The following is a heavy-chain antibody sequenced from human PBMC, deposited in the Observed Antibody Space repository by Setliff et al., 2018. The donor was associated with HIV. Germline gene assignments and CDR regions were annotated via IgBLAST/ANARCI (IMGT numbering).Heavy chain of an antibody. CDR3: AREHRLCSGERCVLPDY. CDR2: IYPGDSDV. D-gene: IGHD2-15*01. Sequence: GESLKISCQASGYTFTNHWIGWVRQMPGEGLEWMAIIYPGDSDVRYNPSFQGQVTVSVDKSINTAYLQWSSLKASDTATYYCAREHRLCSGERCVLPDYWGKGTTVTVSS. V-gene: IGHV5-51*01. CDR1: GYTFTNHW. J-gene: IGHJ6*04.